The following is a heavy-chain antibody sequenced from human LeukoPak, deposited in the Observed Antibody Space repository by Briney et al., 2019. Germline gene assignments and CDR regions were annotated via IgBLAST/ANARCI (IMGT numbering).Heavy chain of an antibody. CDR1: GYTFTGYY. D-gene: IGHD6-19*01. V-gene: IGHV1-2*02. J-gene: IGHJ4*02. Sequence: GASVKVSCKASGYTFTGYYMHWVRQAPGQGLEWMGWINPNSGGTNYAQKFQGRVTMTRDTSISTAYMELSRLRSDDTAVYYCARAPGYSSGWYSVRGQGTLVTVSS. CDR2: INPNSGGT. CDR3: ARAPGYSSGWYSV.